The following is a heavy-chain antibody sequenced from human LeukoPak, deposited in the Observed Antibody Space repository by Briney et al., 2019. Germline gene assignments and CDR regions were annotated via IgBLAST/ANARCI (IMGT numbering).Heavy chain of an antibody. J-gene: IGHJ5*02. V-gene: IGHV3-21*01. D-gene: IGHD3-10*01. CDR2: ISGSSSYI. Sequence: GGSLRLSCAASGFTFSSYSMNWVRQAPGKGLEWVSSISGSSSYIYYADSVKGRFTISRDNAKNSLYLQMNSLRAEDTAVYYCASMVRGWGNWFDPWGQGTLVTVSS. CDR1: GFTFSSYS. CDR3: ASMVRGWGNWFDP.